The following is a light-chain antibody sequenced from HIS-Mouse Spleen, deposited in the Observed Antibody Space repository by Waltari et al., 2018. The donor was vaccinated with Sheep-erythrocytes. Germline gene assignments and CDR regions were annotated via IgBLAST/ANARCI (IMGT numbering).Light chain of an antibody. CDR3: QAWDSSTVV. V-gene: IGLV3-1*01. J-gene: IGLJ2*01. CDR2: QDS. CDR1: KLGDKY. Sequence: SYELTQPPSVSVFPGQTASITCSGDKLGDKYACWYQQKPGQSPVLVIYQDSKRPSGIPERFSGSNSENTATLTISGTQAMDEADYYCQAWDSSTVVFGGGTKLTVL.